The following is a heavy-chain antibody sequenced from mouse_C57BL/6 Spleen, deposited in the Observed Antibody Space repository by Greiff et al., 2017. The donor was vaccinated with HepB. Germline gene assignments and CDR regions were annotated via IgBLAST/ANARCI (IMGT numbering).Heavy chain of an antibody. D-gene: IGHD1-1*01. V-gene: IGHV7-3*01. CDR2: IRNKANGYTT. Sequence: EVQRVESGGGLVQPGGSLSLSCAASGFTFTDYYMSWVRQPPGKALEWLGFIRNKANGYTTEYSASVKGRFTISRDNSQSILYLQMNALRAEDSATYYCASFTVVARDYAMDYWGQGTSVTVSS. CDR3: ASFTVVARDYAMDY. J-gene: IGHJ4*01. CDR1: GFTFTDYY.